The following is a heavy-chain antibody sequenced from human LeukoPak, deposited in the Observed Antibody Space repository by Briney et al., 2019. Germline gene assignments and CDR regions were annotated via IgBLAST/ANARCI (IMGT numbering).Heavy chain of an antibody. Sequence: PGGSLRLSCAASGFTFSSYSMNWVRQAPGNGLEWVSSISSSSSYIYYADSVKGRFTISRDNAKNSLYLQMNSLRAEDTAVYYCARDSAHLLLSSVGYWGQGTLVTVSS. CDR1: GFTFSSYS. CDR2: ISSSSSYI. CDR3: ARDSAHLLLSSVGY. J-gene: IGHJ4*02. V-gene: IGHV3-21*01. D-gene: IGHD2-2*01.